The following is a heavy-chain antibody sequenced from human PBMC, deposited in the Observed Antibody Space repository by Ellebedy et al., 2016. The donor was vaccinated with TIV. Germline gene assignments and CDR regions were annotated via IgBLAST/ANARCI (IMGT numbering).Heavy chain of an antibody. CDR2: ISYDVTNK. D-gene: IGHD5-24*01. J-gene: IGHJ4*02. CDR1: GFTFSRHS. Sequence: PGGSLRLSCVVSGFTFSRHSMHWVRQAPGKGLEWVAVISYDVTNKFYRDSVTGRFSISRDNPKNTLYLQMNSLRVEDTAVYYCATQLWNTEFWGQGTLVIVSS. CDR3: ATQLWNTEF. V-gene: IGHV3-30*04.